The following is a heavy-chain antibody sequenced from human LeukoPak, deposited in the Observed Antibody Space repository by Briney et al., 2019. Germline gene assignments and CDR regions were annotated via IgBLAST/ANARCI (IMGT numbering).Heavy chain of an antibody. Sequence: ASVTVSCTASGYTFTSYGISWVRQAPGQGLEWMGWISAYNGNTNYAQKLQGRVTMTTDTSTSTAYMELRSLRSDDTAVYYCARDGHPYYDFWSGCYKYAFDIWGQGTMVTVSS. D-gene: IGHD3-3*01. V-gene: IGHV1-18*01. CDR3: ARDGHPYYDFWSGCYKYAFDI. CDR1: GYTFTSYG. CDR2: ISAYNGNT. J-gene: IGHJ3*02.